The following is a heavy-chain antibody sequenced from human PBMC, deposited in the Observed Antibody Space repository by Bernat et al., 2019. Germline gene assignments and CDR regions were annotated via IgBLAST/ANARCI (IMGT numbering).Heavy chain of an antibody. CDR1: GYTFTRYD. V-gene: IGHV1-8*01. Sequence: QVQLVQSGAEVKKPGASVKVSCKAAGYTFTRYDINWVRQATGQGLEWMGWMNPNSGNTGYAQKCQGRVTMTRNTSISTAYMELSSLRSEDTAVYYCARGPISSSWYVLYGMDVWGQGTTVTVSS. D-gene: IGHD6-13*01. J-gene: IGHJ6*02. CDR3: ARGPISSSWYVLYGMDV. CDR2: MNPNSGNT.